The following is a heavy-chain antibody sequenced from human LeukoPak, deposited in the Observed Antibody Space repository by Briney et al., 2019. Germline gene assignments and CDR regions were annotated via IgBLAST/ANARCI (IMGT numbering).Heavy chain of an antibody. J-gene: IGHJ4*02. D-gene: IGHD7-27*01. Sequence: GSLRLSCAASGFTFSSYEMNWVRQAPGKGLEWVSYISSSVSTIYYADSVKGRFTISRDNAKNSLYLQMNSLRAEDTAVYYCARMLGILDYWGQGTLVTVSS. CDR3: ARMLGILDY. CDR1: GFTFSSYE. V-gene: IGHV3-48*03. CDR2: ISSSVSTI.